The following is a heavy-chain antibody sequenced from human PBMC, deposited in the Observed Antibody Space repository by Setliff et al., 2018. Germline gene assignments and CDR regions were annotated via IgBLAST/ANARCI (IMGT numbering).Heavy chain of an antibody. V-gene: IGHV4-4*07. CDR3: AREQWLDPPGYYYMDV. CDR1: GGSFSGYY. D-gene: IGHD6-19*01. J-gene: IGHJ6*03. CDR2: IYIGGSA. Sequence: SETLSLTCAVYGGSFSGYYWSWIRQPAGKGLEWIGHIYIGGSANYNPSLKSRVTMSIDTSKNQFSLKLNSVTAADMAVYYCAREQWLDPPGYYYMDVWAKGTTVTV.